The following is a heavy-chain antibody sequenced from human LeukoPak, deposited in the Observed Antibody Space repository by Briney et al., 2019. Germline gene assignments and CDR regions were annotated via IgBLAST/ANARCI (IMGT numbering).Heavy chain of an antibody. CDR1: GFTFSSYG. J-gene: IGHJ5*02. Sequence: GGSLRLSCEVSGFTFSSYGMHCVRQAPGKGLEWVAIIWYDGSKAEYADSVQGRFTISRDDSKNTLHLQMNSLRVEDTAVYYCAREASGHYCDLWGQGTLVTVSS. CDR2: IWYDGSKA. CDR3: AREASGHYCDL. D-gene: IGHD3-3*01. V-gene: IGHV3-33*01.